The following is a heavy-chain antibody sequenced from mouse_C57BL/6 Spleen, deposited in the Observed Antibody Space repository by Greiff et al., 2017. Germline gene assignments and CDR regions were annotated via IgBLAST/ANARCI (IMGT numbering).Heavy chain of an antibody. Sequence: VQLVESGAELARPGASVKMSCKASGYTFTSYTMHWVKQRPGQGLEWIGYINPSSGYTKYNQKFKDKATLTADKSSSTAYMQLSSLTSEDSAVYYCARGWDYFDYWGQGTTLTVSS. CDR3: ARGWDYFDY. V-gene: IGHV1-4*01. CDR2: INPSSGYT. CDR1: GYTFTSYT. D-gene: IGHD1-1*02. J-gene: IGHJ2*01.